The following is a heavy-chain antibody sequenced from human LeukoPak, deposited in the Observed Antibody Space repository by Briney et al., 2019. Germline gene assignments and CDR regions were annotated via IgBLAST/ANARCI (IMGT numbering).Heavy chain of an antibody. CDR1: RFTFSSYS. V-gene: IGHV3-21*01. Sequence: GGSLRLSCAASRFTFSSYSMNWVRQAPGKGLEWVSSISSSSSYIYYADSVKGRFTISKDNAKNSLYLQMNSLRAEDTAVYYCASRYEQQLAIYYYYYGMDVWGQGTTVTVSS. CDR3: ASRYEQQLAIYYYYYGMDV. D-gene: IGHD6-13*01. CDR2: ISSSSSYI. J-gene: IGHJ6*02.